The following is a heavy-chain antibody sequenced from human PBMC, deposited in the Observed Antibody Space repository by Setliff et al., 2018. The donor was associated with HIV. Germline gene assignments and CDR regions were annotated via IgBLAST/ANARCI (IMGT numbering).Heavy chain of an antibody. CDR2: IYPNTGGT. Sequence: ASVKVSCKASGYTFTEYYIHWVRQAPGQGLEWMGWIYPNTGGTNYAQKCQGRVTMTRDTSISTAYMELSRLRSDDTALYYCARGLSFYDPGGFDYWGQGTLVTVSS. CDR3: ARGLSFYDPGGFDY. CDR1: GYTFTEYY. J-gene: IGHJ4*02. V-gene: IGHV1-2*02. D-gene: IGHD3-22*01.